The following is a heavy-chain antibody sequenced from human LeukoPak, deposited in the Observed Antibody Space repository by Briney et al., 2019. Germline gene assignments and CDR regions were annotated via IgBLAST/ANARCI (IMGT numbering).Heavy chain of an antibody. J-gene: IGHJ4*02. V-gene: IGHV3-23*01. CDR2: IRCSGGST. D-gene: IGHD2-21*01. Sequence: PGGSLRPSCAASGFTVSTNSTGWARQARGRGLGWVSAIRCSGGSTYYAYTMKGRFTISTDNSKNTLYLQMNSPRAEDTVVYYCAKGRPRYCGGDCNSDWGQGTLVTVSS. CDR3: AKGRPRYCGGDCNSD. CDR1: GFTVSTNS.